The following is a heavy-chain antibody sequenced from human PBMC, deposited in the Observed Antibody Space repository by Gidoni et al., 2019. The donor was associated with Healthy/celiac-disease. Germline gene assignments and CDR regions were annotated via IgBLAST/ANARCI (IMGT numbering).Heavy chain of an antibody. CDR1: GGSISSSSYY. CDR2: IYYSGST. D-gene: IGHD5-18*01. CDR3: ATEMDTAMVMDFFVGEN. Sequence: QLQLQESGTGLVKPSETLSITCTVSGGSISSSSYYWGWIRQPPGKGLEWIGSIYYSGSTYYNPSLKSRVTISVDTSKNQFSLKLSSVTAADTAVYYCATEMDTAMVMDFFVGENWGQGTLVTVSS. V-gene: IGHV4-39*01. J-gene: IGHJ4*02.